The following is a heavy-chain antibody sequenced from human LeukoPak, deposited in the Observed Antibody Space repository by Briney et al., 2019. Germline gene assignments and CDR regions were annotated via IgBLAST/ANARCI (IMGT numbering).Heavy chain of an antibody. D-gene: IGHD3-10*01. CDR3: ARSKPGYYYGSGSYYH. CDR1: GGSFSGYY. J-gene: IGHJ5*02. CDR2: INHGGST. Sequence: SETLSLTCAVYGGSFSGYYWGWIRQPPGEGLECIGEINHGGSTNYNPSLRSRVNISVDTSKSQFSLKLSSVTAADTAVYYCARSKPGYYYGSGSYYHWGQGTLVTVSS. V-gene: IGHV4-34*01.